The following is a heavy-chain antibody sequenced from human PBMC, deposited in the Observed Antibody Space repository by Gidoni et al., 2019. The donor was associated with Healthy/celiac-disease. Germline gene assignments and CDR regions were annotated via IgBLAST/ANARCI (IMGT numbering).Heavy chain of an antibody. J-gene: IGHJ5*02. Sequence: QVQLQESGPGLVKPSGTLSLTCAVPGGSISGSNWWSWVRQPPGKGLEWIGEIYHSGSTNYNPSLKSRVTISVDKSKNQFSLKLSSVTAADTAVYYCARVLGYQLLPNWFDPWGQGTLVTVSS. V-gene: IGHV4-4*02. CDR3: ARVLGYQLLPNWFDP. CDR2: IYHSGST. CDR1: GGSISGSNW. D-gene: IGHD2-2*01.